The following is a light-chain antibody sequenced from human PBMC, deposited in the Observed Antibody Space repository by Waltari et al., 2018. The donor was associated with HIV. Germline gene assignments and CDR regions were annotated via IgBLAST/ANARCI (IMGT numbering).Light chain of an antibody. CDR2: DNN. CDR1: SSNIGARYD. Sequence: QSVLTQPPSVSGAHGQKVTISCSGSSSNIGARYDVHWYQQLPGTAPKLLIYDNNKRPSGVPDRFSGSKSETSASLAITGLQAEDEADYYCQSYDYSLSGSRVFGTGTKVTVL. J-gene: IGLJ1*01. CDR3: QSYDYSLSGSRV. V-gene: IGLV1-40*01.